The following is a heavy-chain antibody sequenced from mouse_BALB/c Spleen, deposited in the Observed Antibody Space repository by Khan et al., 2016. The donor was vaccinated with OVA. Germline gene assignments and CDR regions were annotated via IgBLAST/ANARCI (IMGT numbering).Heavy chain of an antibody. CDR3: ARSGSGSFGF. V-gene: IGHV1-77*01. CDR2: IYPGSANT. D-gene: IGHD3-1*01. J-gene: IGHJ3*01. Sequence: QVQLQQSGAELARPGASVKLSCKTSGYTFTDFYINWVKQRTGQGLEWIGDIYPGSANTYYNEKFKGKATLTVDKSSSTDYMQLSSLTSADSAVYFCARSGSGSFGFWGQGTLVTVSA. CDR1: GYTFTDFY.